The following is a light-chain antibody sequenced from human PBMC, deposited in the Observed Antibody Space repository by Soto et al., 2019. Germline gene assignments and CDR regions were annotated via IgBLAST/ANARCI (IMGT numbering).Light chain of an antibody. V-gene: IGLV2-14*01. J-gene: IGLJ1*01. CDR3: SSYTSDSTYV. CDR2: DVS. Sequence: QSVLTQPASVSGSPGQSITISCTGTSTDVGRYNYVSWYQQHPGKATKLMIYDVSNRPSGVSSRFSGSKSGITASLTISGLQAEDEADYYCSSYTSDSTYVFGTGTKVTVL. CDR1: STDVGRYNY.